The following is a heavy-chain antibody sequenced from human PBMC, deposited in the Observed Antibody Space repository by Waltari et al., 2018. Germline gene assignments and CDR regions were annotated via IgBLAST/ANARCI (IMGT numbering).Heavy chain of an antibody. CDR2: IYTSGST. D-gene: IGHD3-10*01. Sequence: QVQLQESGPGLVKPSQTLSLTCTVSGGSISSGSYYWSWIRPPAGKGLEWIGYIYTSGSTNYNPSLKSRVTISVDTSKNQFSLKLSSVTAADTAVYYCASYTVQGVQNWFDPWGQGTLVTVSS. V-gene: IGHV4-61*09. CDR1: GGSISSGSYY. J-gene: IGHJ5*02. CDR3: ASYTVQGVQNWFDP.